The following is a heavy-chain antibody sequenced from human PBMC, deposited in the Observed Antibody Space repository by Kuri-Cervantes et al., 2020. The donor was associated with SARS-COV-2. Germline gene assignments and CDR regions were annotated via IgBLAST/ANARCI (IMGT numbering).Heavy chain of an antibody. Sequence: SETLSLTCTVSGGSISSYYWSWIRQPPGKGLEWIGYIYYSGSTNYNPSLKSRVTISVDTSKNQFSLKLSSVTAADTAVYYCARDKAGSYYYGMDVWGQGTTVTVSS. V-gene: IGHV4-59*01. CDR3: ARDKAGSYYYGMDV. CDR1: GGSISSYY. J-gene: IGHJ6*02. CDR2: IYYSGST. D-gene: IGHD3-10*01.